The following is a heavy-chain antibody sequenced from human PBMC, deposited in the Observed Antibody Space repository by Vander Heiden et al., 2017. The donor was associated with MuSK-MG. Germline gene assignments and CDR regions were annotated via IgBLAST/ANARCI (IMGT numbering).Heavy chain of an antibody. J-gene: IGHJ5*02. CDR3: ARDLQAATTLGHWFDP. CDR2: IYHSGST. CDR1: GYSISSGYY. V-gene: IGHV4-38-2*02. Sequence: QVQLQESGPGLVKPSETLSLTCTVSGYSISSGYYWGWIRQPPGKGLEWIGSIYHSGSTYYNPSLKSRVTISVDTSKNQFSLKLSSVTAADTAVYYCARDLQAATTLGHWFDPWGQGTLVTVSS. D-gene: IGHD2-15*01.